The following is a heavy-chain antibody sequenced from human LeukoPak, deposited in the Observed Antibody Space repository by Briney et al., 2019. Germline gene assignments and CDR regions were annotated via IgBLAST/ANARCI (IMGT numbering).Heavy chain of an antibody. CDR3: ASGWFGELLSFDYYYYMDV. Sequence: VASVKVSCKASGGTFSSYAISWVRQAPGQGLEWMGGIVPIFGTANYAQKFQGRVTITADKSTSTAYMELSSLRSEDTAVYYCASGWFGELLSFDYYYYMDVWGKGTTVTVSS. D-gene: IGHD3-10*01. J-gene: IGHJ6*03. CDR2: IVPIFGTA. V-gene: IGHV1-69*06. CDR1: GGTFSSYA.